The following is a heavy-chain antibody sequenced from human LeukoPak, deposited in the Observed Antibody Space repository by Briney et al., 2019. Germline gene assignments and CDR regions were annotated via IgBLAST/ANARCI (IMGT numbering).Heavy chain of an antibody. J-gene: IGHJ5*02. CDR2: INPNSGGT. CDR3: ASLGYCSGGSCYQASDP. V-gene: IGHV1-2*02. D-gene: IGHD2-15*01. Sequence: ASVNVSCKASGYTFTGYYMHWVRQAPGQGLEWMGWINPNSGGTNYAQKFQGRVTMTRDTSISTAYMELSRLRSDDTAVYYCASLGYCSGGSCYQASDPWGQGTLVTVSS. CDR1: GYTFTGYY.